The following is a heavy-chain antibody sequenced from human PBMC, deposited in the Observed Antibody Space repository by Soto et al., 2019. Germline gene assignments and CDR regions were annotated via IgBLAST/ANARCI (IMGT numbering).Heavy chain of an antibody. V-gene: IGHV3-48*02. D-gene: IGHD3-10*01. Sequence: GGSLRLSCAASGFTFSSYSMNWVRQAPGKGPEWVSYISSSSSTIYYADSVKGRFTISRDNAKNSLYLQMNSLRDEDTAVYYCARETGPRVRFGEFETSYYYYGMDVWGQGTTVTVSS. CDR3: ARETGPRVRFGEFETSYYYYGMDV. J-gene: IGHJ6*02. CDR1: GFTFSSYS. CDR2: ISSSSSTI.